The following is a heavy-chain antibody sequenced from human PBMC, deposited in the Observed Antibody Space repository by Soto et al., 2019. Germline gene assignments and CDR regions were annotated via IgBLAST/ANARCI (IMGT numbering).Heavy chain of an antibody. V-gene: IGHV1-69*13. D-gene: IGHD5-18*01. CDR1: GGTFSSYA. CDR2: IIPMFGTA. CDR3: ARPVLMDTGVRYYYGMDV. J-gene: IGHJ6*02. Sequence: SVKVSCKASGGTFSSYAMNWVRQAPGQGLEWMGGIIPMFGTADYAQKFQARVTITADESTSTAYMELSSLRSEDTAVYYCARPVLMDTGVRYYYGMDVWGQGTTVTVSS.